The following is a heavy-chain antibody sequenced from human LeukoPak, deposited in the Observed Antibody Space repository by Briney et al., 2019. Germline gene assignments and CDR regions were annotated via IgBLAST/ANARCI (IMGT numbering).Heavy chain of an antibody. D-gene: IGHD3-10*01. V-gene: IGHV4-59*08. CDR3: ARQQWFGESYYFDY. CDR2: IYYSGST. J-gene: IGHJ4*02. CDR1: GGSISSYY. Sequence: PSETLSLTCTVSGGSISSYYWSWIRQPPGKGLEWIGYIYYSGSTNYNPSLKSRVTISVDTSKNQFPLKLSSVTAADTAVYYCARQQWFGESYYFDYWGQGTLVTVSS.